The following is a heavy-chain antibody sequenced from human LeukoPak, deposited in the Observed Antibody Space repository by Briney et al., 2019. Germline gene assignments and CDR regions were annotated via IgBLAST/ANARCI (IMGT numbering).Heavy chain of an antibody. CDR1: GFTFSNYW. V-gene: IGHV3-74*03. CDR2: INGDESRT. J-gene: IGHJ5*02. Sequence: GGPLRLSCAASGFTFSNYWMHWVRQAPGKGLVWVSCINGDESRTKYADSVKGRFTISRDNARNTLFLQMNSLRAEDTAVYYCVRSVAVTFDPWGQGTLVTVCS. CDR3: VRSVAVTFDP. D-gene: IGHD6-19*01.